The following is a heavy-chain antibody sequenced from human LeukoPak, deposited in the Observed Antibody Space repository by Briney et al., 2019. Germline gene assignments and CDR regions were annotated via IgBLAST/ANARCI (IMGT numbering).Heavy chain of an antibody. CDR3: SRDATGDH. J-gene: IGHJ4*02. Sequence: GGSLRLSCAVSGFTFSDHYMDWVRQAPGKGLEWVGRSRNRAKSYTTDYAASVKGRFTISRDDSKSTLCLQMNSLETEDTAVYYCSRDATGDHWGQGTLVSVSS. V-gene: IGHV3-72*01. CDR1: GFTFSDHY. CDR2: SRNRAKSYTT.